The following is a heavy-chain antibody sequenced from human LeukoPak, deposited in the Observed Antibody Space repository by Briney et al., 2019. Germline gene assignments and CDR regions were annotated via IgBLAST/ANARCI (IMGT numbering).Heavy chain of an antibody. CDR1: GFTFSTYW. CDR2: IKSDGSEN. D-gene: IGHD2-21*01. Sequence: GGSLRLSCAASGFTFSTYWMTSVPQAPGKVLELVPHIKSDGSENYYVDSLKGRFPIPRNNAKNSLYLQMHSLRAEDTAMYYCARDRIFKGGSYFFDYWGQGTLVTVSS. CDR3: ARDRIFKGGSYFFDY. V-gene: IGHV3-7*01. J-gene: IGHJ4*02.